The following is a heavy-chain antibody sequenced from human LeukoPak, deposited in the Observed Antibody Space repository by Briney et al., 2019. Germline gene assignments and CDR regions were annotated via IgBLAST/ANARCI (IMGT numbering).Heavy chain of an antibody. CDR1: GGTFSSYA. CDR2: IIPIFGTA. D-gene: IGHD3-10*01. Sequence: SVKVSCKASGGTFSSYAISWVRQAPGQGLEWTGGIIPIFGTANYAQKFQGRVTITADESTSTAYMELSSLRSEDTAVYYCARDRRITMVRGVYFDIWGQGTMVTVSS. V-gene: IGHV1-69*13. J-gene: IGHJ3*02. CDR3: ARDRRITMVRGVYFDI.